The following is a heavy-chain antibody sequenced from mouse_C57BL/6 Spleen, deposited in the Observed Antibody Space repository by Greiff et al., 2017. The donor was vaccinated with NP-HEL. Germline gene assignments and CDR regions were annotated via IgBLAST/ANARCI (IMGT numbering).Heavy chain of an antibody. CDR3: APQTAQATGFAY. CDR1: GYTFTSYW. Sequence: QVQLQQPGTELVKPGASVKVSCKASGYTFTSYWMHWVKQRPGQGLEWIGRIHPSDSDTNYNQKFKGKATLTVDKSSSTAYMQLSSLTSEDSAVYYCAPQTAQATGFAYWGQGTLDTVSA. D-gene: IGHD3-2*02. J-gene: IGHJ3*01. CDR2: IHPSDSDT. V-gene: IGHV1-74*01.